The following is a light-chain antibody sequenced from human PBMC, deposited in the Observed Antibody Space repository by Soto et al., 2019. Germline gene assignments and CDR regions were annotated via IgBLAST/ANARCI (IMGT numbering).Light chain of an antibody. J-gene: IGKJ3*01. CDR3: QQYDSYPLT. Sequence: DIQMTQSPSTLSASVGDRVTITCRASQSISSWLVWYQHKPGKAPNLLIYKASTLEGGVPSRFSGSGSGTEFTLTIISLQPDDFATYYCQQYDSYPLTFGPGTKVDIK. V-gene: IGKV1-5*03. CDR1: QSISSW. CDR2: KAS.